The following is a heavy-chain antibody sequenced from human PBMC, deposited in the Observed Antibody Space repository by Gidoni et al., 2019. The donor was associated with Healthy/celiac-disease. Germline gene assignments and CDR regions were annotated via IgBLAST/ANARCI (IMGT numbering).Heavy chain of an antibody. CDR1: GYTFTSYG. CDR2: ISAYNGNT. D-gene: IGHD2-2*01. CDR3: ARVCGSASCESYYYYYYGMDV. Sequence: QVQLVQSGAEVKKPGASVKVSCKASGYTFTSYGISWVRQAPGQGLEWMGWISAYNGNTNYAQKLQGRVTMTTDTSTSTAYMELRSLRSDDTAVYYCARVCGSASCESYYYYYYGMDVWGQGTTVTVSS. V-gene: IGHV1-18*01. J-gene: IGHJ6*02.